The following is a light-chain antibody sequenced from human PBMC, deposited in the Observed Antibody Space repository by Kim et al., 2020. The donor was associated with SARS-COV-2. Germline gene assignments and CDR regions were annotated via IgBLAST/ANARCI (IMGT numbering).Light chain of an antibody. J-gene: IGLJ3*02. CDR2: DVS. CDR1: SSDFGGYNY. Sequence: GQSITNSCPGSSSDFGGYNYVSWYQQHPGKAPKLMIYDVSNRPSGVSNRFSGSKSGNTASLTISGLQAEDEADYYCSSYTSSSTRVFGGGTQLTVL. CDR3: SSYTSSSTRV. V-gene: IGLV2-14*03.